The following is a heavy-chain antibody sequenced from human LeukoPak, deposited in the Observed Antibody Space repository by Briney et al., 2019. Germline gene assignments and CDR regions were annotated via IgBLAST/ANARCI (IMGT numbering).Heavy chain of an antibody. CDR1: GASFSSGSDS. V-gene: IGHV4-30-2*01. CDR3: ARRTDYGDFYYYMDV. Sequence: SETLSLTCALSGASFSSGSDSWSWIRQPPGKGLEWIGHIYLSGSTDYNPSLKSRVTISVDRPTMQLSLKLSSVTAADTAVYYCARRTDYGDFYYYMDVWGKGTTVTVSS. J-gene: IGHJ6*03. CDR2: IYLSGST. D-gene: IGHD4-17*01.